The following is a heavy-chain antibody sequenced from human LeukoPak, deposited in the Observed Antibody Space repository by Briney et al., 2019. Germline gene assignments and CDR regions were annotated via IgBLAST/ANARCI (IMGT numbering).Heavy chain of an antibody. CDR3: AKRALGSYYFDY. Sequence: SETLSLTCAVSGDSISSDIWWNWVRQPPGKGLEWIGEIHHSGGINYNPSLKSRVTISLDKSKNQFPLKLSSVTAADTAVYYCAKRALGSYYFDYWGQGTLVTVSS. D-gene: IGHD3-16*02. CDR2: IHHSGGI. V-gene: IGHV4-4*02. J-gene: IGHJ4*02. CDR1: GDSISSDIW.